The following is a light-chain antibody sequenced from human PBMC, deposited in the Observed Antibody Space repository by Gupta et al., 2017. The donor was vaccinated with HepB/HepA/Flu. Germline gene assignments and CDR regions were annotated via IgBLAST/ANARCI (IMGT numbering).Light chain of an antibody. CDR1: NSNIGSNY. CDR2: ENN. J-gene: IGLJ2*01. V-gene: IGLV1-51*02. CDR3: GTWDSSLSTGV. Sequence: QSVLTQPPSVSAPPGQKVTISCSGSNSNIGSNYVSWYQQLPGTAPKLLIYENNKRPSGIPDRFSGSKSGTSATLGITGLQTGDEADYYCGTWDSSLSTGVFGGGTKLTVL.